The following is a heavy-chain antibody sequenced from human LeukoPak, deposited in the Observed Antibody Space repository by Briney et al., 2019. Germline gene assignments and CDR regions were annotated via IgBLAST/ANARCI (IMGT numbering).Heavy chain of an antibody. Sequence: ASVKVSCKASGYTFTSYAMHWVRQAPGQRLEWMGWINAGNGNTKYSQKFQGRVTITRDTSASTAYMELSSLRSEDTAVYYCARERRGCITSCSFDYWGQGTLVTVSS. CDR3: ARERRGCITSCSFDY. J-gene: IGHJ4*02. V-gene: IGHV1-3*01. D-gene: IGHD2-2*01. CDR2: INAGNGNT. CDR1: GYTFTSYA.